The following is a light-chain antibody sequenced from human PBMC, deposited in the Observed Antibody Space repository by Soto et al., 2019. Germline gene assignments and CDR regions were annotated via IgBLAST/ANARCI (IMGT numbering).Light chain of an antibody. CDR2: DAS. J-gene: IGKJ1*01. CDR3: QQRSNWPPWT. CDR1: QSVSSY. V-gene: IGKV3-11*01. Sequence: EIVLTQSPATLSLSPGERATLSCRASQSVSSYLAWYQQKPGQAPRLLIYDASNRATGIPARFSGSGSGTDFTLTISSLDPEDFAVYYCQQRSNWPPWTFGPGTKVELK.